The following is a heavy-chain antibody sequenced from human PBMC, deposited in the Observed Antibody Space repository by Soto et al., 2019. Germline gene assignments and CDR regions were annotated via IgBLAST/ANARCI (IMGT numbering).Heavy chain of an antibody. CDR3: ARPSSGWEHWFDP. V-gene: IGHV3-48*02. J-gene: IGHJ5*02. CDR2: ISSSSTTK. Sequence: EVQLVESGGGLVQPGGSLRLSCAASGFTFNSYSMNWVRQAPGKGLEWVSYISSSSTTKYYTDSVKGLFTISRDTAKNSLYLQMNSMRDDDTAVYYCARPSSGWEHWFDPWGQGTLVTVSS. CDR1: GFTFNSYS. D-gene: IGHD6-19*01.